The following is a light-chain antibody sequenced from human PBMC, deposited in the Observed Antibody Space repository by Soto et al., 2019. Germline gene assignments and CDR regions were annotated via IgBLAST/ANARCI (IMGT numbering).Light chain of an antibody. CDR2: DAS. CDR1: QNINMW. J-gene: IGKJ1*01. CDR3: QHYSLYSPWT. V-gene: IGKV1-5*01. Sequence: DIQMTQSPSTLSAFVGDRVTITCRASQNINMWLAWYQQKPGKAPKLLIYDASSLQSGVPSRFGGSGSGTDFTLTITSLLPDDCATYYCQHYSLYSPWTFGQGTKVEI.